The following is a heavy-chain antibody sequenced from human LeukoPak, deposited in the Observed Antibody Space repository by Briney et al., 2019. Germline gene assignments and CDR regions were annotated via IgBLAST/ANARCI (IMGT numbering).Heavy chain of an antibody. V-gene: IGHV1-2*02. J-gene: IGHJ4*02. CDR1: GYTFTGYY. D-gene: IGHD4-23*01. CDR3: ARDTTVVLYYFDY. CDR2: INPNSGGT. Sequence: ASVKVSCKASGYTFTGYYMRWVRQAPGQGLEWMGWINPNSGGTNYAQKFQGRVTMTRDTSISTAYMELSRLRSDDTAVYYCARDTTVVLYYFDYGGQGTLVTVSS.